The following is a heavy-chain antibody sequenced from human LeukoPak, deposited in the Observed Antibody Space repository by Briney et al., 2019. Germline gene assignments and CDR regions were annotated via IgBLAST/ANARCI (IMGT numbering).Heavy chain of an antibody. J-gene: IGHJ4*02. V-gene: IGHV3-9*01. D-gene: IGHD3-22*01. Sequence: GRSLRLSCAASGFTFDDYAMHWVRQAPGKGLEWVSGISWNSGSIGYADSVKGRFTISRDNAKNSLYLQMNSLRAEDTALYYCSKGPYYDSSGYYTHWGQGTLVIVS. CDR3: SKGPYYDSSGYYTH. CDR2: ISWNSGSI. CDR1: GFTFDDYA.